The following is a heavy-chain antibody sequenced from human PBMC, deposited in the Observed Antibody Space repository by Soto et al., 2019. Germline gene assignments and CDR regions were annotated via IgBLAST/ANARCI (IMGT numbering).Heavy chain of an antibody. D-gene: IGHD2-2*01. CDR1: GYTFTSYG. V-gene: IGHV1-18*01. Sequence: ASVKVSCKASGYTFTSYGISWVRQAPGQGLEWMGWISAYNGNTNYAQKLQGRVTMTTDTSTSTAYMELRSLRSDDTAVYYCARGYCSSTSCYPGDYWGQGTLVTVSS. CDR3: ARGYCSSTSCYPGDY. J-gene: IGHJ4*02. CDR2: ISAYNGNT.